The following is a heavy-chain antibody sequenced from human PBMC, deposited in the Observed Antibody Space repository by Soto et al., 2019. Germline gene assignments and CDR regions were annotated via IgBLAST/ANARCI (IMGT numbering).Heavy chain of an antibody. D-gene: IGHD3-22*01. V-gene: IGHV3-48*02. J-gene: IGHJ4*02. Sequence: GGSLRLSCAASGFTFSSYSMNWVRQAPGKGLEWVSYISSSSSTIYYADSVKGRFTISRDNAKNSLYLQMNSLRDEDTAVYYCASGDSSGYYYETTFDYWGQGTLVTVSS. CDR1: GFTFSSYS. CDR3: ASGDSSGYYYETTFDY. CDR2: ISSSSSTI.